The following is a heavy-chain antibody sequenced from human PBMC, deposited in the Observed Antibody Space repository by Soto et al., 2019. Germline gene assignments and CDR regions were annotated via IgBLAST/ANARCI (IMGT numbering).Heavy chain of an antibody. D-gene: IGHD2-2*01. CDR1: GGSISSGGYS. V-gene: IGHV4-30-2*01. J-gene: IGHJ6*02. CDR2: IYHSGST. Sequence: QLQLQESGSGLVKPSQTLSLTCAVSGGSISSGGYSWSWIRQPPGKGLEWIGYIYHSGSTYYNPSLKSRVTISVDRSKNQFYLKLSSVTAADTAVYYCASISTSYYYGMDVWGQGTTVTVSS. CDR3: ASISTSYYYGMDV.